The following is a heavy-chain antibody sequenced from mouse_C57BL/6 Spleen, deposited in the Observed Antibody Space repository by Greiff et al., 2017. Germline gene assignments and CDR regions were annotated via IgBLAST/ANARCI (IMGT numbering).Heavy chain of an antibody. CDR2: IRLKSDNYAT. CDR1: GFTFSNYW. J-gene: IGHJ3*01. V-gene: IGHV6-3*01. D-gene: IGHD2-1*01. Sequence: EVKLMESGGGLVQPGGSMKLSCVASGFTFSNYWMNWVRQSPEKGLEWVAQIRLKSDNYATHYAESVKGRFTIPRDDSKSSVSLQMNNLRADDPGNYYSTGGKKIYSWCAYSGQESLCSVSA. CDR3: TGGKKIYSWCAY.